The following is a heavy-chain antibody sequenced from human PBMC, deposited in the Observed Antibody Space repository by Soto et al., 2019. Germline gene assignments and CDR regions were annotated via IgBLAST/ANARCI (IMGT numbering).Heavy chain of an antibody. CDR1: GGSISSYY. J-gene: IGHJ6*02. V-gene: IGHV4-59*08. CDR3: SSSIFGVVTPYYYYGMDV. CDR2: IYYSGST. D-gene: IGHD3-3*01. Sequence: SETLSLTCTVSGGSISSYYWSWIRQPPGKGLEWIGYIYYSGSTNYNPSLKSRVTISVDTSKNQFSLKLSSVTAADTAVYYCSSSIFGVVTPYYYYGMDVWGQGTTVTVSS.